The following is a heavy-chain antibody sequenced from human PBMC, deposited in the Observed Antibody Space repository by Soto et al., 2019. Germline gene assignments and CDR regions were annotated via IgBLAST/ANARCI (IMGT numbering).Heavy chain of an antibody. D-gene: IGHD3-16*01. V-gene: IGHV4-59*01. Sequence: QVQLQGSGPGLVKPSETLSLTCTVSGGSITSYYWSWIRQSPGKGLEWIGYIHYSENIKYNPSLTSRVTISLDTSKNQFSLKLSSMTAADTAVYYCAAEGGSKTFWGQGIVVTVSS. CDR2: IHYSENI. CDR3: AAEGGSKTF. J-gene: IGHJ4*02. CDR1: GGSITSYY.